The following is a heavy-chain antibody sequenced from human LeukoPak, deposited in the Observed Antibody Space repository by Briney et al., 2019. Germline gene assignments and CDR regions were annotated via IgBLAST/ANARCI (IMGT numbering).Heavy chain of an antibody. V-gene: IGHV4-59*01. CDR3: ARGRFLDAFDI. CDR2: IYYSGST. Sequence: SETLSFTCTVSGGSISSYYWSWIRQPPGKGLEWIGYIYYSGSTKYKPSLKSRVTISVDTSKNQFSLKLSSVTAADTAVYYCARGRFLDAFDIWGQGTMVTVSS. CDR1: GGSISSYY. J-gene: IGHJ3*02. D-gene: IGHD3-3*01.